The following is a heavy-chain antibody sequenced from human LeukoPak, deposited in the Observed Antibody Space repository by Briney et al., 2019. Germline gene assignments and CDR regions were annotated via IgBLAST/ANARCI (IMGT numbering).Heavy chain of an antibody. CDR1: GGSISSGSYY. CDR2: IYTSGST. Sequence: SQTLSLTCTVSGGSISSGSYYWRWIRQPAGKGLEWIERIYTSGSTNYNPSLKSRVTISVDTSKNQFSLKLSSVTAADTAVYYCARRTEWPYYNSMDVWGQGTTVTVSS. V-gene: IGHV4-61*02. D-gene: IGHD3-3*01. CDR3: ARRTEWPYYNSMDV. J-gene: IGHJ6*02.